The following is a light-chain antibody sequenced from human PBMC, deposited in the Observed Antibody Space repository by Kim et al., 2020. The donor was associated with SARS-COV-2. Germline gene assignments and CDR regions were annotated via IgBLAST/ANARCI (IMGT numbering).Light chain of an antibody. Sequence: GKTLTISCTRSSGSIDDNYVQWYQQRPGGIPTTVIYEDDQRPSGVSDRFSGSIDNSSNSASLTISGLRTEVEADYYCQSYNRDNVLFGGGTQLTVL. CDR2: EDD. V-gene: IGLV6-57*01. CDR3: QSYNRDNVL. CDR1: SGSIDDNY. J-gene: IGLJ2*01.